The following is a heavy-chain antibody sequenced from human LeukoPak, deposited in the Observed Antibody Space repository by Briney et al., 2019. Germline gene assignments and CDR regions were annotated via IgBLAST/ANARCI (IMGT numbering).Heavy chain of an antibody. CDR2: ISNSGGST. CDR3: AKEESGYHNAFDI. V-gene: IGHV3-23*01. CDR1: GFTFSDFA. Sequence: GGSLRLSCAASGFTFSDFAMSWVRQAPGKGLEWVSTISNSGGSTYYADSVKGRFTISRDNSKNTLYLQINSLRPEDTAVYYCAKEESGYHNAFDIWGQGTMVTVSS. J-gene: IGHJ3*02. D-gene: IGHD3-3*01.